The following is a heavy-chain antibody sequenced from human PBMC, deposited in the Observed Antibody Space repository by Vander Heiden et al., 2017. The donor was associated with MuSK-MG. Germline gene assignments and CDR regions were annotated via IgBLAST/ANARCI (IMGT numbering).Heavy chain of an antibody. V-gene: IGHV4-4*07. D-gene: IGHD1-26*01. J-gene: IGHJ3*02. Sequence: QVQLQESGPGLVKPSETLSLTCTVSGGSISSYYWSWIRQPAGKGLEWIGRIYTSGSTNYNPSLKRRVTMSVDTSKNQFSLKLSSVTAADTAVYYCAREVLYSGSYWGDDAFDIWGQGTMVTVSS. CDR1: GGSISSYY. CDR2: IYTSGST. CDR3: AREVLYSGSYWGDDAFDI.